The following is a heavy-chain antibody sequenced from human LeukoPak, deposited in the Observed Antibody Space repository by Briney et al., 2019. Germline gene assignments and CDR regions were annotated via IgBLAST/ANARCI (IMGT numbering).Heavy chain of an antibody. J-gene: IGHJ5*02. CDR3: ASLFPWFDP. CDR2: ISNTSTYI. Sequence: GGSLRLSCAASGFTFSRYSMNWVRQAPGMGLEWVASISNTSTYIYYADSVKGRFTISRDNAKNSLNLQMNSLRAEDTAVYYCASLFPWFDPWGQGTLVTVSS. CDR1: GFTFSRYS. V-gene: IGHV3-21*01.